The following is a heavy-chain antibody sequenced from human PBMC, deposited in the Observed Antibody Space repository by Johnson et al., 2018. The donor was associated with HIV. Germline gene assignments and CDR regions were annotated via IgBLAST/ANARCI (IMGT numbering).Heavy chain of an antibody. CDR3: ARAIVVDDDAFDI. CDR1: GFTFSSYA. D-gene: IGHD3-22*01. Sequence: QVQLVESGGGVVQPGGSLRLSCAASGFTFSSYAMHWVRQAPGKGLEWVAVISYDGSNKYYADSVKGRFTFSSDNSKNTLYLQMNSLRAEDTAVFYFARAIVVDDDAFDIWGQGTMVTVSS. CDR2: ISYDGSNK. V-gene: IGHV3-30*04. J-gene: IGHJ3*02.